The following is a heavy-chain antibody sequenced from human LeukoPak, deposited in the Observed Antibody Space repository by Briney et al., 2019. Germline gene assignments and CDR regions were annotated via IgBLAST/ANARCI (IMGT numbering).Heavy chain of an antibody. CDR2: INYSGSS. V-gene: IGHV4-34*01. D-gene: IGHD5-24*01. CDR3: ARSPPEDGYGLDY. Sequence: PSETLSLTCTVPVGSISSYYWNWVRQTPGKGLEWIGEINYSGSSNYNPSLKSRVTISVDTSKNQFSLKLSSMTAADTAVYYCARSPPEDGYGLDYWGRGTLVTVSS. J-gene: IGHJ4*02. CDR1: VGSISSYY.